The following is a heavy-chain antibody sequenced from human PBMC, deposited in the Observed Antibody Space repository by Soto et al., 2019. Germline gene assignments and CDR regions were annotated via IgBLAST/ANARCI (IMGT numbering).Heavy chain of an antibody. V-gene: IGHV3-74*01. Sequence: GGSLRLSCAASGFPLSNYWMHWVRQAPGEGLVWVPRIGSDGGGTTYADSVKGRFTISRDNAKNTLYLQMNSLRAEDTAVYYCTRVVDGSAGEFDYWGQGTLVTVSS. CDR1: GFPLSNYW. J-gene: IGHJ4*02. CDR3: TRVVDGSAGEFDY. D-gene: IGHD3-10*01. CDR2: IGSDGGGT.